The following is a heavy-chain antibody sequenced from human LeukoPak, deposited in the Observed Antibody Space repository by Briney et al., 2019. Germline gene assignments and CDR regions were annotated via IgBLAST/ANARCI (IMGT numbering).Heavy chain of an antibody. CDR1: GFTFSDYS. CDR2: IGISSGNT. J-gene: IGHJ4*02. V-gene: IGHV3-48*04. Sequence: GGSLRLSCAASGFTFSDYSMYWVRQAPGKGLEWISYIGISSGNTKYADSVKGRFTISGDNAKSSLYLQMNSLRVEDTAVYYCARDYNYAFDNWGQGTLVTVSS. D-gene: IGHD1-1*01. CDR3: ARDYNYAFDN.